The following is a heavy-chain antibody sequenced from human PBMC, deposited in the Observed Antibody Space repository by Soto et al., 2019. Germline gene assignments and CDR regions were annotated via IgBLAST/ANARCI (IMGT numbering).Heavy chain of an antibody. V-gene: IGHV1-69*04. CDR2: IIPILGIA. Sequence: GASVKVSCKASGGTFSSYTISWVRQAPGQGLEWMGRIIPILGIANYAQKFQGRVTITADKSTSTAYMELSSLRSEDTAVYYCARDLVLSSGLDSGEYFQHWGQGTLVTSPQ. J-gene: IGHJ1*01. CDR3: ARDLVLSSGLDSGEYFQH. CDR1: GGTFSSYT. D-gene: IGHD6-19*01.